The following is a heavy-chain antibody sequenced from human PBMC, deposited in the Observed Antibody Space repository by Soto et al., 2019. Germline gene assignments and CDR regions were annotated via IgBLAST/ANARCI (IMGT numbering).Heavy chain of an antibody. CDR1: GYTFTSYG. Sequence: SVKVSCNASGYTFTSYGISWVRQAPGQGLEWMGWISAYNGNTNYAQKLQGRVTMTTDTSTSTAYMELRSLRSDDTAVYYCARDVDGYYDSSGYPYFDYWGQGTLV. V-gene: IGHV1-18*01. CDR3: ARDVDGYYDSSGYPYFDY. J-gene: IGHJ4*02. D-gene: IGHD3-22*01. CDR2: ISAYNGNT.